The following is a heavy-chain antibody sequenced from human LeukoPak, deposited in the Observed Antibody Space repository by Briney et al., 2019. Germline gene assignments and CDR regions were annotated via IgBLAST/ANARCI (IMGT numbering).Heavy chain of an antibody. Sequence: KTSETLSLTCTVSGGSTSSDYWSWIRQSPGKGLEWVGYVYNSGGTGKNPSLKSRVTILLDTSKNQCSLKLTSVSAADTAVYYCARLKLGAYFDLWGRGTLVTVSS. V-gene: IGHV4-59*08. CDR3: ARLKLGAYFDL. D-gene: IGHD3-16*01. CDR1: GGSTSSDY. CDR2: VYNSGGT. J-gene: IGHJ2*01.